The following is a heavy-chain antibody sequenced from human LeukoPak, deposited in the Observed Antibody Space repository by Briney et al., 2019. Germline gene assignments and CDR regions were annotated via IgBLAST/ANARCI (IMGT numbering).Heavy chain of an antibody. CDR3: ASNILTGYDAFDI. J-gene: IGHJ3*02. D-gene: IGHD3-9*01. V-gene: IGHV3-21*01. Sequence: GGSLRLSCAASGFTFSSYSMNWVRQAPGKGLEWFSSISSSSSYIYYADSVKGRFTISRDNAKNSLYLQMNSLRAEDTAVYYCASNILTGYDAFDIWGQGTMVTVSS. CDR2: ISSSSSYI. CDR1: GFTFSSYS.